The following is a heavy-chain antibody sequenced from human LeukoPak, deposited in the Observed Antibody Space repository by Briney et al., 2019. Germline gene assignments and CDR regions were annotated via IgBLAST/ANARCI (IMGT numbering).Heavy chain of an antibody. Sequence: TGGSLRLSCAASGFTFSSYAMHWVRQAPGKGLEWVAVISYDGSNKYHADSVKGRFTISRDNSKNTLYLQMNSLRAEDTAVYYCAREEARGYSGYDGGPFDYWGQGTLVTVSS. D-gene: IGHD5-12*01. J-gene: IGHJ4*02. V-gene: IGHV3-30-3*01. CDR1: GFTFSSYA. CDR2: ISYDGSNK. CDR3: AREEARGYSGYDGGPFDY.